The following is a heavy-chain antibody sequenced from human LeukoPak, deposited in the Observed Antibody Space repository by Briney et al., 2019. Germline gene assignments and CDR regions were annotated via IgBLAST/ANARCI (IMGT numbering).Heavy chain of an antibody. CDR2: IVGRGSST. CDR3: AKWGDYDILTGYYDSDY. D-gene: IGHD3-9*01. CDR1: GFIFSNYA. V-gene: IGHV3-23*01. J-gene: IGHJ4*02. Sequence: GASLRLSCAASGFIFSNYAMSWVRQAPGKGLEWVSAIVGRGSSTYYADSVKGRFTISRDNSKYTLYLQLNRLRAEDTAVYYCAKWGDYDILTGYYDSDYWGQGTLVTVSS.